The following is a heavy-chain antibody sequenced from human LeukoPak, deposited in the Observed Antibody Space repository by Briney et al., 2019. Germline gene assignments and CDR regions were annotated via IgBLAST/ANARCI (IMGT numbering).Heavy chain of an antibody. D-gene: IGHD1-26*01. CDR3: ARLTRLSGGSYYGVLDY. CDR1: GGSISSSSYF. V-gene: IGHV4-39*02. CDR2: ISYSGSI. J-gene: IGHJ4*02. Sequence: PSETLSLXCIVSGGSISSSSYFWGWIRQPPGKGLEWIGSISYSGSIYYNASLKSRVSISVDTSKNPFSLKLSSVTAADTAVYYCARLTRLSGGSYYGVLDYWGQGTLVTVSS.